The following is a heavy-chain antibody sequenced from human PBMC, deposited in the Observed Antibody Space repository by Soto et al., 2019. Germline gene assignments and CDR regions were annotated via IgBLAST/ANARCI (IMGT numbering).Heavy chain of an antibody. D-gene: IGHD1-26*01. CDR3: ARQQLLPFYYALDV. Sequence: SETLSLTCNVSGGSISCYYWSWIRQSPGKGLEYIGYIYYRGSTNYNSSLKSRVTMSVDTSRNQFSLKMNSVTAADTAVYYCARQQLLPFYYALDVWGQGTTVTVSS. V-gene: IGHV4-59*01. J-gene: IGHJ6*02. CDR2: IYYRGST. CDR1: GGSISCYY.